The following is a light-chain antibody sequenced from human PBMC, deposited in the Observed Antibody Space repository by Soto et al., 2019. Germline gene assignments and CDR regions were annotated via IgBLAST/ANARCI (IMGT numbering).Light chain of an antibody. J-gene: IGKJ3*01. CDR2: GAS. CDR3: QQYGSSLFT. CDR1: QSVSSSY. V-gene: IGKV3-20*01. Sequence: EIVLTQSPGTLSLSPGERATLSCRASQSVSSSYLAWYQQKPGQAPRLLIYGASSRATGIPDRFSGSGSGTDFNITISRLEPEDFAVYYCQQYGSSLFTFGPGTKVDIK.